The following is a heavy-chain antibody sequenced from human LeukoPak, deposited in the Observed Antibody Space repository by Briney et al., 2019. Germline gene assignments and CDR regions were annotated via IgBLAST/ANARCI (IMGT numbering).Heavy chain of an antibody. CDR1: GGSISSSSYY. CDR3: ARLYPLGIAVAGQGYFDY. J-gene: IGHJ4*02. V-gene: IGHV4-39*01. CDR2: IYYSGST. D-gene: IGHD6-19*01. Sequence: SETLSLTCTVSGGSISSSSYYWGWIRQPPGKGLEWIGSIYYSGSTYYNPSLKGRVTISVDTSKNQFSLKLSSVTAADTAVYYCARLYPLGIAVAGQGYFDYWGQGTLVTVSS.